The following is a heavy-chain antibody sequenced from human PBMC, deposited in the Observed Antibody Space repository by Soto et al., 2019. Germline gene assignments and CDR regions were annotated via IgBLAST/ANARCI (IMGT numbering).Heavy chain of an antibody. Sequence: QVQLQESGPGLVKPSGTLSLTCAVSGGSISSSNWWSWVRQPPGKGLEWIGEIYHSGSTNYNPSPKSRVTISVDKSKNQFALKLSSVTAADTAVYYCARDIGRPIAVAGNFDYWGQGTLVTVSS. D-gene: IGHD6-19*01. J-gene: IGHJ4*02. CDR1: GGSISSSNW. CDR2: IYHSGST. V-gene: IGHV4-4*02. CDR3: ARDIGRPIAVAGNFDY.